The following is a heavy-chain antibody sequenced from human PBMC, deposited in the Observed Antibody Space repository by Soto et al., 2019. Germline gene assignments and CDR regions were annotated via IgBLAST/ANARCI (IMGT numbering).Heavy chain of an antibody. CDR1: GYTFTSYD. V-gene: IGHV1-8*01. D-gene: IGHD6-19*01. Sequence: QVQLVQSGAEVKKPGASVKVYCKASGYTFTSYDINWVRQATGPGLEWMGWMNPNSGNTGYAQKFQGRVTMTRNTSINTAYMALSSLRSEDTAVYYCARPVAGPPWFDPWGQGTLVTVSS. CDR2: MNPNSGNT. CDR3: ARPVAGPPWFDP. J-gene: IGHJ5*02.